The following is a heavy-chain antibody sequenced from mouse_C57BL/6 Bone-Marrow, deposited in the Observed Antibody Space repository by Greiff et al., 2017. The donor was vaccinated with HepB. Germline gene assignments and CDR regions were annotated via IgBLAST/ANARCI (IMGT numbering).Heavy chain of an antibody. V-gene: IGHV1-64*01. CDR3: ARHDTTAVAPYY. Sequence: QVQLQQSGAELVKPGASVKLSCKASGYTFTSYWMHWVKQRPGQGLEWIGMIHPNSGSTNYNEKVKSKATLTVDKSSSTAYMQLSSLTSEDSAVYNCARHDTTAVAPYYWGQGTTLTVSS. CDR1: GYTFTSYW. J-gene: IGHJ2*01. CDR2: IHPNSGST. D-gene: IGHD1-1*01.